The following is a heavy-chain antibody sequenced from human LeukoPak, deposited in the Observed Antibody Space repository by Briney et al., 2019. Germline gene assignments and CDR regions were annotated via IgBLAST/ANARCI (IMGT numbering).Heavy chain of an antibody. CDR1: GYTFTGYY. Sequence: GASVKVSCKASGYTFTGYYMHWVRQAPGQGLEWMGWINPNSGGTNYAQKFQGRVTMTRDTSISTAYMELSRLRSDDTAVYYCAREYGSGSDYFDYWGQGTLVTVSS. CDR2: INPNSGGT. CDR3: AREYGSGSDYFDY. J-gene: IGHJ4*02. D-gene: IGHD3-10*01. V-gene: IGHV1-2*02.